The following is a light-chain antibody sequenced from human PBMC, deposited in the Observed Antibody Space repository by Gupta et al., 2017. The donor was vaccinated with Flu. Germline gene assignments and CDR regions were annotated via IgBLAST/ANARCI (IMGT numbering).Light chain of an antibody. CDR1: QSVSSN. J-gene: IGKJ2*01. Sequence: ATLSVSPGERATLSCRASQSVSSNLAWYQQKPGQGPRLLIYGASTRATGIPARFSGSGSGTEFTLTISSRQSEDSAVYYCQQYNNWPPYTFGQGTKVEIK. CDR2: GAS. V-gene: IGKV3-15*01. CDR3: QQYNNWPPYT.